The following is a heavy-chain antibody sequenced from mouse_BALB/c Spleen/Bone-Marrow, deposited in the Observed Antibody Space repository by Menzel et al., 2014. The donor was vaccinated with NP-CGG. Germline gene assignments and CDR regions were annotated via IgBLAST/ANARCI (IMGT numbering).Heavy chain of an antibody. CDR2: ISSGSSTI. CDR1: GFTFSSLG. CDR3: ARDVPLYDVGYFDY. Sequence: EVKLEESGGGLVQPGGSRKLSCAASGFTFSSLGMHWVRQAPEKGLEWVAYISSGSSTIYYADTVKGRFTISRDNPKNTLFLQMTSLRSEDTAMYYCARDVPLYDVGYFDYWGQGTTLTVSS. D-gene: IGHD2-14*01. J-gene: IGHJ2*01. V-gene: IGHV5-17*02.